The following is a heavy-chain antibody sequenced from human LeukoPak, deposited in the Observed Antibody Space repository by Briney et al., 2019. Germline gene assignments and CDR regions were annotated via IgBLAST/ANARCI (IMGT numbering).Heavy chain of an antibody. CDR1: GYTFTGYY. CDR2: INPNSGGT. V-gene: IGHV1-2*02. D-gene: IGHD3-16*01. CDR3: ARSTGTTFGFSDC. J-gene: IGHJ4*02. Sequence: ASVKVSCKASGYTFTGYYIHWVRQAPGQGLEWMGWINPNSGGTNYAQKFQGRVTMTRDTSISTAYMELSRLRSDDTAVYYCARSTGTTFGFSDCWGQGTLVTVSS.